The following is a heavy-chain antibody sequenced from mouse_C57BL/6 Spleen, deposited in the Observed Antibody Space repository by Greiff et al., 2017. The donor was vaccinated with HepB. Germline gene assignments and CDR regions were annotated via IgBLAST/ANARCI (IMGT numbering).Heavy chain of an antibody. D-gene: IGHD1-1*01. V-gene: IGHV1-50*01. Sequence: VQLQQPGAELVKPGASVKLSCKASGYTFTSYWMQWVKQRPGQGLEWIGDIDPSDSYTNYNQKFKGKATLTVDTSSSTAYMQLSSLTSEDSAVYYCARRYYGSSYWYFDVWGTGTTVTVSS. J-gene: IGHJ1*03. CDR1: GYTFTSYW. CDR2: IDPSDSYT. CDR3: ARRYYGSSYWYFDV.